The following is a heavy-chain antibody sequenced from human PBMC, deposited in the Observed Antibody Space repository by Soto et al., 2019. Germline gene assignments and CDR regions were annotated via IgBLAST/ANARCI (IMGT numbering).Heavy chain of an antibody. CDR3: ARYRSNYYYYYGMDV. CDR1: GGSISSSNW. J-gene: IGHJ6*02. D-gene: IGHD3-16*02. V-gene: IGHV4-4*02. CDR2: IYHSGST. Sequence: SETLSLTCAVSGGSISSSNWWSWVRQPPGKGLEWIGEIYHSGSTNYNPSLKSRVTISVDKSKNQFSLKPSSVTAADTAVYYCARYRSNYYYYYGMDVWGQGTTVTVSS.